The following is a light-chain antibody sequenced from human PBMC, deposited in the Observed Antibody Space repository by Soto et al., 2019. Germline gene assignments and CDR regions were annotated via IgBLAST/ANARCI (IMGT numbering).Light chain of an antibody. J-gene: IGLJ1*01. CDR1: SRDIGAYNY. CDR2: EVV. Sequence: QSALTQPASVSGSPGQSITISCTGTSRDIGAYNYVSWYLQHPGKAPKLMIYEVVNRPSGVSNRFSGSKSGNTASLTISGRQAEDEADHYCCSYADGSTYVFGTGTKLTVL. V-gene: IGLV2-14*01. CDR3: CSYADGSTYV.